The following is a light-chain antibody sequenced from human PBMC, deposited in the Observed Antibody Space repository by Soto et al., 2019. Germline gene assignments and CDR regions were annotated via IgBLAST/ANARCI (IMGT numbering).Light chain of an antibody. CDR1: QSLLHSSGRYY. CDR3: IPALQTPFT. J-gene: IGKJ4*01. Sequence: DIVMTQSPLSLPVTPGEPASISCRSSQSLLHSSGRYYLDWYLQKPGQSPQLLISLGSHRASGVPDRFSGSGSGTDFTLTISRVEAEDVGIYYCIPALQTPFTFGGGTRVEIK. CDR2: LGS. V-gene: IGKV2-28*01.